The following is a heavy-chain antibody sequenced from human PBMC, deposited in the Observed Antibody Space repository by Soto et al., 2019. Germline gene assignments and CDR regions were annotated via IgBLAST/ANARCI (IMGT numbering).Heavy chain of an antibody. CDR3: ASLGYCSSTSCYWDY. J-gene: IGHJ4*02. CDR2: IIPILGIA. CDR1: GGTFSSYT. V-gene: IGHV1-69*02. Sequence: QVQLVQSGAEVKKPGSSVKVSCEASGGTFSSYTISWVRQAPGQGLEWMGRIIPILGIANYAQKFQGRVTITADKSTSTAYMELSSLRSEDTAVYYCASLGYCSSTSCYWDYWGQGTLVTVSS. D-gene: IGHD2-2*01.